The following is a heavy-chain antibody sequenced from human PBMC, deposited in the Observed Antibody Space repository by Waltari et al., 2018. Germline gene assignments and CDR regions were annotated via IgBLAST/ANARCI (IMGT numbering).Heavy chain of an antibody. J-gene: IGHJ3*02. CDR2: ISSSSSYI. Sequence: EVQLVESGGGLVKPGGSLRLSCAASGFTFSSYSMNWVRQAPGKGLEWVSSISSSSSYIYYEDSGNGRLTISSDNAKNSLYLQMNSLRAEDTAVYYCARVCSSTSCYRDAFDIWGQGTMVTVSS. D-gene: IGHD2-2*01. V-gene: IGHV3-21*01. CDR3: ARVCSSTSCYRDAFDI. CDR1: GFTFSSYS.